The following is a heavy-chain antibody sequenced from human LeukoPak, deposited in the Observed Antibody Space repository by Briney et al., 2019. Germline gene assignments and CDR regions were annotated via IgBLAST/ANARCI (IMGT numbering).Heavy chain of an antibody. V-gene: IGHV4-38-2*02. CDR3: ARVSGYPYYYYYYYMDV. CDR2: IYHSGST. D-gene: IGHD3-22*01. CDR1: GYSISSGYY. J-gene: IGHJ6*03. Sequence: PSETLSLTCTVSGYSISSGYYWGWIRQPPGKGLEWIGSIYHSGSTYYNPSLKSRATISVDTSKNQFSLKLSSVTAADTAVYYCARVSGYPYYYYYYYMDVWGKGTTVTVSS.